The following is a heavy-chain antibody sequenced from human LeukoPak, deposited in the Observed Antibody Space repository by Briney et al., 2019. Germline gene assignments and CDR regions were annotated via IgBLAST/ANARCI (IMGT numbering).Heavy chain of an antibody. J-gene: IGHJ4*02. Sequence: PSETLSLTCTVSGGSISSYYWSWIRQPPGKGLEWIGYIYYSGSTNYNPSLKSRVTISVDTSKNQFPLKLSSVTAADTAVYYCARQDYGDYDYYFDYWGQGTLVTVSS. D-gene: IGHD4-17*01. CDR2: IYYSGST. V-gene: IGHV4-59*01. CDR1: GGSISSYY. CDR3: ARQDYGDYDYYFDY.